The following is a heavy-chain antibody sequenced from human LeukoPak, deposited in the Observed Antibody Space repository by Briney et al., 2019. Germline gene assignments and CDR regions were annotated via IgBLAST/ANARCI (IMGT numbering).Heavy chain of an antibody. Sequence: PGGSLRLSCAASGFTFSSYGMHWVRQAPGKGLEWVAVISYDGSNKYYADSVKGRFTISRDNSKNTLYLQMNSLRAEDTAVYYCAKEAGLTYFEYWGQGTLVTVSS. D-gene: IGHD6-19*01. CDR2: ISYDGSNK. V-gene: IGHV3-30*18. CDR3: AKEAGLTYFEY. CDR1: GFTFSSYG. J-gene: IGHJ4*02.